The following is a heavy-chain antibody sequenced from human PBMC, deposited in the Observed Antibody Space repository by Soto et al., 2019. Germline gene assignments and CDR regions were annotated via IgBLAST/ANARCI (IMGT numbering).Heavy chain of an antibody. CDR2: ISYDGSNK. Sequence: QTXGCLRLSCSASGFTFSSYAMHGVRQAAGKGLEWVAVISYDGSNKYYADSVKGRFTISRDNSKNTLYLQMNSLRAEDTAVYYCLRGERTLGRGANWFDPWGQGTLVTVSS. CDR3: LRGERTLGRGANWFDP. D-gene: IGHD1-1*01. V-gene: IGHV3-30-3*01. CDR1: GFTFSSYA. J-gene: IGHJ5*02.